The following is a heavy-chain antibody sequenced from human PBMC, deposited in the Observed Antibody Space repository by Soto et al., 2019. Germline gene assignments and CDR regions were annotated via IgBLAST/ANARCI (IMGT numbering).Heavy chain of an antibody. J-gene: IGHJ6*03. CDR1: GGSFSGYY. D-gene: IGHD6-6*01. V-gene: IGHV4-34*01. CDR3: ASFYSSSPAHYYYYMDV. Sequence: SETLSLTCAVYGGSFSGYYWSWIRQPPGKGLEWIGEINHSGSTNYNPSLKSRVTISVDTSKNQFSLKLSSVTAADTAVYYCASFYSSSPAHYYYYMDVWGKGTTVTVSS. CDR2: INHSGST.